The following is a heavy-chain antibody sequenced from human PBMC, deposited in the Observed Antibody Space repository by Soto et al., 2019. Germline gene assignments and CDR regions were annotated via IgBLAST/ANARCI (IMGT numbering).Heavy chain of an antibody. CDR3: ARAPRDSSSWPYYFDD. CDR2: IYYSGST. J-gene: IGHJ4*02. Sequence: PSETLSLTCTVSGGSISSSSYYWGWIRQPPGKGLEWIGSIYYSGSTNYNPSLKSRVSISVDTSKNQFSLKLSSVTAADTAVYYCARAPRDSSSWPYYFDDWGQGTRVTVSS. CDR1: GGSISSSSYY. V-gene: IGHV4-39*07. D-gene: IGHD6-13*01.